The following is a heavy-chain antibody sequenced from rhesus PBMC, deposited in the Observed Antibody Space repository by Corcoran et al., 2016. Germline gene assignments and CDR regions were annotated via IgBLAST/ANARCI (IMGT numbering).Heavy chain of an antibody. Sequence: QVQLQESGPGLVKPSETLSLTCAVSGYSISSGYGWGWIRQPPGKGLEWIGKSSGGSGSTYYSPSLKSRVTVSKDTSKNQFALKLSAVTAADTAVYYCARAPYYYSGTFDYWGQGVLVTVSS. CDR1: GYSISSGYG. D-gene: IGHD3-16*01. CDR3: ARAPYYYSGTFDY. V-gene: IGHV4-127*01. J-gene: IGHJ4*01. CDR2: SSGGSGST.